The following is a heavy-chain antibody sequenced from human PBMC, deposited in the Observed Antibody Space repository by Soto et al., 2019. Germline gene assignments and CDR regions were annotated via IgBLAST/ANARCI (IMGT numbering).Heavy chain of an antibody. CDR3: ARPAGSGWYKTFDY. D-gene: IGHD6-19*01. V-gene: IGHV1-69*13. Sequence: GASVKVSCKASGGTFSIYASSWVRQAPGQGLEWMGGIIPIFGTANYAQKFQGRVTITADESTSTAYMELSSLRSEDTAVYYCARPAGSGWYKTFDYWGQGTLVTVSS. CDR2: IIPIFGTA. J-gene: IGHJ4*02. CDR1: GGTFSIYA.